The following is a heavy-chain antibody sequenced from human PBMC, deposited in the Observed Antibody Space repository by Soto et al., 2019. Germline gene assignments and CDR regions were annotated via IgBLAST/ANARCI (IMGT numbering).Heavy chain of an antibody. V-gene: IGHV4-38-2*01. CDR3: ARRRLEERVLFDY. Sequence: NPSETLSLTCAVSGYSISSGYYWGWIRQPPGKGLEWIGSIYHSGSTYYNPSLKSRVTISVDTSKNQFSLKLSSVTAADTAVYYCARRRLEERVLFDYWGQGTLVTVSS. CDR1: GYSISSGYY. J-gene: IGHJ4*02. D-gene: IGHD1-1*01. CDR2: IYHSGST.